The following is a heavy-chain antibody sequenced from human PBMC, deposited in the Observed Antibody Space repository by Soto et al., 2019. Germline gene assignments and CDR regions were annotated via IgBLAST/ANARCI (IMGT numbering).Heavy chain of an antibody. CDR2: ISYDGSNK. V-gene: IGHV3-30*03. J-gene: IGHJ4*02. CDR3: VWPWSTFGGVIDDY. Sequence: QVQLVESGGGVVQPGRSLRLSCAASGFTFSSYGMHWVRQAPGKGLEWVAVISYDGSNKYYADSVKGRFTISRDNSKNTLYLQMNSLRAEDTAVYYCVWPWSTFGGVIDDYWGQGTLVTVSS. D-gene: IGHD3-16*02. CDR1: GFTFSSYG.